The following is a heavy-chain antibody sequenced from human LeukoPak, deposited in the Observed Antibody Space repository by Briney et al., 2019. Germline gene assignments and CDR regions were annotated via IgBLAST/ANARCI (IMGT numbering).Heavy chain of an antibody. CDR3: ARGRYYYDRSGYYYADYFDY. Sequence: GGSLRLSCAASGFTFSSYAMHWVRQAPGKGLEYVSAISSNGGSTYYANSGKGRFTISRGNSKNTLYLQMGSLRAEDMAVYYCARGRYYYDRSGYYYADYFDYWGQGTLVTVSS. J-gene: IGHJ4*02. CDR1: GFTFSSYA. CDR2: ISSNGGST. V-gene: IGHV3-64*01. D-gene: IGHD3-22*01.